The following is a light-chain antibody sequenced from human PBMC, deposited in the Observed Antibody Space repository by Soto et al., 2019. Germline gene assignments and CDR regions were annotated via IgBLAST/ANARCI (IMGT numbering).Light chain of an antibody. CDR2: DAS. CDR3: QQLNSYVFA. J-gene: IGKJ3*01. Sequence: DIQLTQSPSFLSASVGDKVTITCRASQDVSRYLAWYQQKPGKAPNLLIYDASTLRSGVPSRFSGSGSETEFTLTISSLQPEDFATYYRQQLNSYVFAFGPGTKVDIK. CDR1: QDVSRY. V-gene: IGKV1-9*01.